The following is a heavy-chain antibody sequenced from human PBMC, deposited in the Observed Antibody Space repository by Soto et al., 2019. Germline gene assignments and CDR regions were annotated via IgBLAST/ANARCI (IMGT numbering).Heavy chain of an antibody. Sequence: PGGSLKISWKGSGYSFTSCWISWVRQMPGKGLEWMGRIDPSDSYTNYSPSFQGHVTISADKSISTAYLQWSSLKASDTAMYYCARRGYSGSTGYYYGMDVWGQGTTVTVSS. CDR3: ARRGYSGSTGYYYGMDV. V-gene: IGHV5-10-1*01. CDR1: GYSFTSCW. D-gene: IGHD5-12*01. CDR2: IDPSDSYT. J-gene: IGHJ6*02.